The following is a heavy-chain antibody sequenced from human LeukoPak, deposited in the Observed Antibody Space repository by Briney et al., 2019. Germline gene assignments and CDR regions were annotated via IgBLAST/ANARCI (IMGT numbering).Heavy chain of an antibody. Sequence: GESLKISCQGSGYRFTTSWIGWVRQMPGKGLELMGMIYPCDSDATYSPSFQGQVTIPADKSIKTAYLQWSSLKASVTAAYYCVRTSPQIWFDPGGQGTLVTVSS. CDR3: VRTSPQIWFDP. J-gene: IGHJ5*02. CDR1: GYRFTTSW. V-gene: IGHV5-51*01. CDR2: IYPCDSDA.